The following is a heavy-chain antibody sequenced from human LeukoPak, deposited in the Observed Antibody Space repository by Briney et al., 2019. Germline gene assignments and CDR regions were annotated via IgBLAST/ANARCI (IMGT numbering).Heavy chain of an antibody. Sequence: GASVKVSCKASGYTFTGYYMLWVRQAPGQGLECMGIINPSGGSTSYAQKFQGRVTMTRDTSTSTVYMELSSLRSEDMAVYYCARGHDSSGLNWYFDLWGRGTLVTVSS. J-gene: IGHJ2*01. CDR2: INPSGGST. CDR1: GYTFTGYY. D-gene: IGHD3-22*01. CDR3: ARGHDSSGLNWYFDL. V-gene: IGHV1-46*01.